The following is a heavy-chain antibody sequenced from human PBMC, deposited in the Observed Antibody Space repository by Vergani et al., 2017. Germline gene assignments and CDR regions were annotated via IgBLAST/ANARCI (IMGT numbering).Heavy chain of an antibody. CDR2: ISSDGGST. J-gene: IGHJ4*02. D-gene: IGHD3-22*01. CDR1: GFTFSTYA. Sequence: EVQLLESGGGLVQPGGSLRLSCAASGFTFSTYAMTWVRQAPGKGLEWVSTISSDGGSTYYADSVKGRFTISRDNSKNTLSLQMNSLTAEDTAIYYCAGPLGTSAYYYGGFDYWGQGILVVVSS. CDR3: AGPLGTSAYYYGGFDY. V-gene: IGHV3-23*01.